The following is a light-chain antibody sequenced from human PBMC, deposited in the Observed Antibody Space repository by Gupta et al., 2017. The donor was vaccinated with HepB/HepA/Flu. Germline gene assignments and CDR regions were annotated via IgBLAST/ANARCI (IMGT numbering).Light chain of an antibody. CDR2: DAS. CDR1: QSVSSN. J-gene: IGKJ1*01. CDR3: QQYDNWPRWT. Sequence: ETVMTQSPATLSVSPGERATLSCRASQSVSSNLAWYQQKPGQAPSLLIYDASTRATGIPARFSGSGSGTEFTLTISSLQSEDFAVYYCQQYDNWPRWTFGQGTKVEIK. V-gene: IGKV3-15*01.